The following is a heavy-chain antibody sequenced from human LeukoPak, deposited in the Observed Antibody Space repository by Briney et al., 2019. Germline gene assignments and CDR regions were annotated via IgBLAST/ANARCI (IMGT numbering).Heavy chain of an antibody. J-gene: IGHJ6*02. D-gene: IGHD2-2*01. CDR2: ISSSSSYT. CDR1: GFTFSSYE. V-gene: IGHV3-48*03. CDR3: ARDSSCSSTSCSHYYYYYGMDV. Sequence: PGGSLRLSCAASGFTFSSYEMNWVRQAPGKGLEWVSYISSSSSYTNYADSVKGRFTISRDNAKNSLYLQMNSLRAEDTAVYYCARDSSCSSTSCSHYYYYYGMDVWGQGTTVTVSS.